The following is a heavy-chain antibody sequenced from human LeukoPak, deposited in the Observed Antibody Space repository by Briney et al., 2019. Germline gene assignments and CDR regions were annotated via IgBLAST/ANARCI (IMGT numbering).Heavy chain of an antibody. Sequence: GGSLRLSCAASGFTFSSYGMHWVRQAPGRGMEWVAVISYDGSEQYYADSVKGRFTISRDNSKNTLYLQMNSLRTEDTAVYYCAKDLRDDRRSYYFDSWGLGTLVTVSS. CDR2: ISYDGSEQ. J-gene: IGHJ4*02. D-gene: IGHD3-22*01. V-gene: IGHV3-30*18. CDR3: AKDLRDDRRSYYFDS. CDR1: GFTFSSYG.